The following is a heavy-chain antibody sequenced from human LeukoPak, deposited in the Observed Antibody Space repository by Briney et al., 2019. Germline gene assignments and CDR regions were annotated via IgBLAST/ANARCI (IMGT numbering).Heavy chain of an antibody. D-gene: IGHD5/OR15-5a*01. CDR3: ARDANAGYSVNWFDP. J-gene: IGHJ5*01. Sequence: GGSLRLSCTASGFTFSNFWMGWVRQAPGKGLEWVANIKQDETEKFYLGSVKGRFTISRDNAKNSLYLQMDSLRAEDTAIYYCARDANAGYSVNWFDPWGQGTLVTVSS. CDR2: IKQDETEK. V-gene: IGHV3-7*03. CDR1: GFTFSNFW.